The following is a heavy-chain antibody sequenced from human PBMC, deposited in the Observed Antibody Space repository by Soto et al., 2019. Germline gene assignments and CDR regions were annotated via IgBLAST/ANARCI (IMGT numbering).Heavy chain of an antibody. CDR3: ARGPTYYDILTGYPPRYTDV. CDR2: MNPNSGNT. CDR1: GYTFTSYA. D-gene: IGHD3-9*01. V-gene: IGHV1-8*02. J-gene: IGHJ6*03. Sequence: GASVKVSCKASGYTFTSYAMHWVRQAPGQRLEWMGWMNPNSGNTGYAQKFQGRVTMTRNTSISTAYMELSILRSEDTALSSCARGPTYYDILTGYPPRYTDVWGTGTTVTVS.